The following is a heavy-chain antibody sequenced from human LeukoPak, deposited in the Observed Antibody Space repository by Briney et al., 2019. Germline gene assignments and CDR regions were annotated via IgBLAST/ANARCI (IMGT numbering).Heavy chain of an antibody. J-gene: IGHJ6*03. CDR3: ARGDLVAATYYYYYMDV. Sequence: GGSLRLSCEASGFTFSSYWMHWVRQAPGKGLVWVSRINSEGSSTSYADSVKGRFTISRDNAKNMLYLQMNSLRAEDTAVYHCARGDLVAATYYYYYMDVWGKGTTVTVSS. D-gene: IGHD1-26*01. CDR2: INSEGSST. V-gene: IGHV3-74*01. CDR1: GFTFSSYW.